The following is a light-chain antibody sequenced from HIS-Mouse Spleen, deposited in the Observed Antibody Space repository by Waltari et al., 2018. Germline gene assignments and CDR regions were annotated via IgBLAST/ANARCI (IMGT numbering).Light chain of an antibody. CDR1: QSVLYSANNKNY. CDR2: WAS. J-gene: IGKJ4*01. V-gene: IGKV4-1*01. CDR3: QQYYSTPT. Sequence: DIVMTQSPDSLAVSLGERATINCQSSQSVLYSANNKNYLALYQQKPGQPPKLLIYWASTRESGVPDRFSGSGSGTDFTLTISSLQAEDVAVYYCQQYYSTPTFGGGTKVEIK.